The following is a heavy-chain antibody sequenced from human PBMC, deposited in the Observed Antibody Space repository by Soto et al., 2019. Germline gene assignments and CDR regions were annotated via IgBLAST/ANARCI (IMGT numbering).Heavy chain of an antibody. Sequence: GGSLRLSCAASGFTLSSYGMHWVRQAPGKGLEWVAVISYDGSNKYYADSVKGRFTISSDNSKSTLYLQMNSLRAEDTAAYYCAKATMIYGDYYYYGMEVWGKGTTVSV. CDR1: GFTLSSYG. J-gene: IGHJ6*04. CDR3: AKATMIYGDYYYYGMEV. CDR2: ISYDGSNK. D-gene: IGHD4-17*01. V-gene: IGHV3-30*18.